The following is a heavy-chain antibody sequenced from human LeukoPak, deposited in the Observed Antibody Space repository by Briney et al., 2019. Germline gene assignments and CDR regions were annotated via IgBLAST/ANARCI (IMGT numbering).Heavy chain of an antibody. J-gene: IGHJ5*02. D-gene: IGHD2-2*01. CDR3: AKGGSVVPAHRHGRFDP. Sequence: PGGSLRLSCAASGFTFSSYAMHWVRQAPGKGLEWVAVISYDGSNKYYADSVKGRFTISRDNSKNTLYLQMNSLRAEDTAVYYCAKGGSVVPAHRHGRFDPWGQGTLVTVSS. CDR1: GFTFSSYA. CDR2: ISYDGSNK. V-gene: IGHV3-30-3*01.